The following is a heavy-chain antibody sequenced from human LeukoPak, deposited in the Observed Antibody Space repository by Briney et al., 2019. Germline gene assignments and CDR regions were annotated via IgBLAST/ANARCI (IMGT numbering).Heavy chain of an antibody. Sequence: GGSLRLSCAASGFTFSSSAMSWVRQAPGKGLEWVSSIDISGGATWYADSVRGRFTISRDNSKNTLYLQMNSLRAEDTAVYYCARGLHYYYYGMDVWGQGTTVTVSS. CDR2: IDISGGAT. V-gene: IGHV3-23*05. J-gene: IGHJ6*02. CDR1: GFTFSSSA. D-gene: IGHD3-10*01. CDR3: ARGLHYYYYGMDV.